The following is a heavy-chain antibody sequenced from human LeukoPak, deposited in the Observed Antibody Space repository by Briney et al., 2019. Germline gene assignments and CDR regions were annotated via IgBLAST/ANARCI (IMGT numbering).Heavy chain of an antibody. J-gene: IGHJ4*02. D-gene: IGHD6-13*01. V-gene: IGHV5-51*01. Sequence: GESLKISCKGSGYSFTSYWIAWGRPMPGKGLEWMGIIYPGDSDTRYSPSFQGQVTISADKSISTAYLQWSSLKASDTAMYYCARPRSSSWDAPGYWGQGTLVTVSS. CDR3: ARPRSSSWDAPGY. CDR1: GYSFTSYW. CDR2: IYPGDSDT.